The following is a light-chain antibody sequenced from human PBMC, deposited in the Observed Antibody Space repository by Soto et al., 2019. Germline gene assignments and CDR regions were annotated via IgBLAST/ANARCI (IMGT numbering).Light chain of an antibody. CDR1: SSNIGNNA. CDR2: YDD. CDR3: AAWDDSLNAVV. J-gene: IGLJ2*01. V-gene: IGLV1-36*01. Sequence: QSVLTQPPSVSDAPRQRVTISCSGSSSNIGNNAVNWYQHLPGKAPKLLIYYDDLLPSWVSDRFSGSKSGTSASLAISGLQSEDEADYYCAAWDDSLNAVVFGGGTKLTVL.